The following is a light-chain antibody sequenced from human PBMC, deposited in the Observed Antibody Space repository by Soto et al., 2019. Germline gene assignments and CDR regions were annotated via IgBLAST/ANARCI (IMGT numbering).Light chain of an antibody. J-gene: IGKJ4*01. CDR2: AAS. CDR3: QQYNTYSSLT. V-gene: IGKV1-39*01. Sequence: DIQMTQSPSPLSASVGDRVTITCRASQSISSYLNWYQQKPGKAPKLLIYAASSLQSGVPSRFSGSGSGTDFTLTISSLQPEDFATYYCQQYNTYSSLTFGGGTKVDIK. CDR1: QSISSY.